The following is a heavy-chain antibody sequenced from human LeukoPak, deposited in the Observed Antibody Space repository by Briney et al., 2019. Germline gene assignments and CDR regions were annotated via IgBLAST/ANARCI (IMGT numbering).Heavy chain of an antibody. V-gene: IGHV3-13*01. J-gene: IGHJ2*01. CDR1: GFTFSSYD. CDR3: ARVASGYCSGGSCYSFTRYWYFDL. CDR2: IGTAGDT. D-gene: IGHD2-15*01. Sequence: LPGGSLRLSCAASGFTFSSYDMHWVRQATGKGLEWVSAIGTAGDTYYPGSVKGRFTISRENAKNSSYLQMNSLRAGDTAVYYCARVASGYCSGGSCYSFTRYWYFDLWGRGTLVTVSS.